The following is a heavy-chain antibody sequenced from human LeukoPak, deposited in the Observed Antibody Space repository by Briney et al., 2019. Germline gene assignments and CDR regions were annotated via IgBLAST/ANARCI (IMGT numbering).Heavy chain of an antibody. D-gene: IGHD3-22*01. J-gene: IGHJ4*02. CDR1: GYTFTSYG. Sequence: ASVKVSCKASGYTFTSYGISWVRQAPGQGLEWMGWISAYNGNTNYAQKLQGRVTMTTDTSTSTAYTELRSLRSDDTAVYYCARLRNYDSSGYYRYWGQGTLVTVSS. CDR3: ARLRNYDSSGYYRY. CDR2: ISAYNGNT. V-gene: IGHV1-18*01.